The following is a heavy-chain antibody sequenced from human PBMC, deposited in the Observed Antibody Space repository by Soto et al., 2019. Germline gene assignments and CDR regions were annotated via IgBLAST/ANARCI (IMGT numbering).Heavy chain of an antibody. D-gene: IGHD2-15*01. J-gene: IGHJ4*02. V-gene: IGHV3-23*01. Sequence: VQLSESGGGLAQPGGSLRLSCTASGFTFTTYAMTWVRQAPGKGLEWVSSISGSGGSTYYAESVKGRFSISRDNSKNTLYLQMNSLRADDTAVYFCAKDLCSGGSCYSGYFDYWGQGALVTVSS. CDR2: ISGSGGST. CDR1: GFTFTTYA. CDR3: AKDLCSGGSCYSGYFDY.